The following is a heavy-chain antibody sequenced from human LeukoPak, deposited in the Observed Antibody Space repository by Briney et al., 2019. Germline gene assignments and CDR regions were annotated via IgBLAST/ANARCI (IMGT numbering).Heavy chain of an antibody. Sequence: GGSLRLSCAAPGFTFSTYWMSRARQATGKGLEWVANIKQDESEKYYMDSVKGRFTISRDNAKNSLSLQMSSLRADDTAVYYCARVGRDSKYGYFDFWGQGTLVTVSS. V-gene: IGHV3-7*01. J-gene: IGHJ4*02. CDR2: IKQDESEK. D-gene: IGHD4-11*01. CDR1: GFTFSTYW. CDR3: ARVGRDSKYGYFDF.